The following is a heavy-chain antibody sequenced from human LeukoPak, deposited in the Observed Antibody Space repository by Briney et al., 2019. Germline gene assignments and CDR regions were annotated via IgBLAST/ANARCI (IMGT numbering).Heavy chain of an antibody. CDR3: ARHYRYGTPG. Sequence: SETLSLTCTVSGRSISSSSYYWGWIRQPPGKGLEWIGSIYYSGSTYYNPSLKSRVTISVDTSKNQFSLKLSSVTAADTAVYYCARHYRYGTPGWGQGTLVTVSS. J-gene: IGHJ4*02. D-gene: IGHD4-17*01. V-gene: IGHV4-39*01. CDR1: GRSISSSSYY. CDR2: IYYSGST.